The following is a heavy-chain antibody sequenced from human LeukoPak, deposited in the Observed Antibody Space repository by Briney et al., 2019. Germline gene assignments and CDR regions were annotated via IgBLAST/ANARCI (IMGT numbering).Heavy chain of an antibody. J-gene: IGHJ3*02. CDR3: ARDIVVVPAAMGAFDI. CDR1: GGSISSGDYY. V-gene: IGHV4-30-4*01. Sequence: SETLSLTCTVSGGSISSGDYYWSWIRQPPGEGLEWIGYIYYSGSTYYNPSLKSRVTISVDTSKNQFSLKLSSVTAADTAVYYCARDIVVVPAAMGAFDIWGQGTMVTVSS. D-gene: IGHD2-2*01. CDR2: IYYSGST.